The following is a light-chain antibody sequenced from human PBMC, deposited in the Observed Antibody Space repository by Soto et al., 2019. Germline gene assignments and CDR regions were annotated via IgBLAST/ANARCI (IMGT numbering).Light chain of an antibody. V-gene: IGKV1-39*01. Sequence: DIQMTQSPSSLSASVGDRVTITCRASQSISRYLNWYQQKPGKAPKLLIYSASSLQSGVPSRFSGSGSGTDFTLTISSLQPEDFATYYCQQSYSTLAFTFGTGTTVDIK. CDR2: SAS. J-gene: IGKJ3*01. CDR1: QSISRY. CDR3: QQSYSTLAFT.